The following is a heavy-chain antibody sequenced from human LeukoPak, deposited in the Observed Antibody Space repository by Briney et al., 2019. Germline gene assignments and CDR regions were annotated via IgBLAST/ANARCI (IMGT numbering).Heavy chain of an antibody. J-gene: IGHJ4*02. CDR1: GASVSTYY. D-gene: IGHD2-15*01. CDR2: IYYSGST. CDR3: ATTSGNCSGGECYSAFDY. Sequence: PSETLSLTCTVSGASVSTYYWNWMRQPPGKGLEWIGYIYYSGSTNYNPSLKSRLTISVDTSNNQFSLELSSVTAADTAVYYCATTSGNCSGGECYSAFDYWGQGTLVTVSS. V-gene: IGHV4-59*02.